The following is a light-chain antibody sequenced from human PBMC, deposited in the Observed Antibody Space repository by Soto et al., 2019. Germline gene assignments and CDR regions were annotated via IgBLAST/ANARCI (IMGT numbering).Light chain of an antibody. J-gene: IGKJ5*01. CDR1: QSVSSL. Sequence: EIVLTQSPATLSLSPGERATLSCRASQSVSSLLAWYQQKPGQAPRLLIYDTSNRATGIPARFSGSGSGTDFTLTISSLEPEDFAVYYCQHRSSWPITFGQGTRLEIK. CDR2: DTS. CDR3: QHRSSWPIT. V-gene: IGKV3-11*01.